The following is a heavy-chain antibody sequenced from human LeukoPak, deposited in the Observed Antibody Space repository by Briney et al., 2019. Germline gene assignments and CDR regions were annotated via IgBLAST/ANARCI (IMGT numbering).Heavy chain of an antibody. CDR1: GGTFSSYA. Sequence: ASVKVSCKASGGTFSSYAISWVRQAPGQGLEWMGGIIPIFGTANYAQKFQGRVTITADESTSTAYMELSSLRSEDTAVYYCAISYYGSGSYNWFDPWGQGTLVTVSS. J-gene: IGHJ5*02. D-gene: IGHD3-10*01. CDR3: AISYYGSGSYNWFDP. V-gene: IGHV1-69*13. CDR2: IIPIFGTA.